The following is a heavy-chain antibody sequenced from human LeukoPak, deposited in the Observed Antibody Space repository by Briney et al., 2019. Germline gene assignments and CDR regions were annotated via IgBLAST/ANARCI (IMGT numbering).Heavy chain of an antibody. CDR3: ARRSGYSSSWNLYYYYYYMDV. CDR1: GGSISSSSYY. V-gene: IGHV4-39*01. CDR2: IYYSGST. D-gene: IGHD6-13*01. Sequence: SETLSLTCTVSGGSISSSSYYWGWIRQPPGKGLEWIGSIYYSGSTYYNPSLKSRVTISVDTSKNQFSLKLSSVTAADTAVYYCARRSGYSSSWNLYYYYYYMDVWGKGTTVTISS. J-gene: IGHJ6*03.